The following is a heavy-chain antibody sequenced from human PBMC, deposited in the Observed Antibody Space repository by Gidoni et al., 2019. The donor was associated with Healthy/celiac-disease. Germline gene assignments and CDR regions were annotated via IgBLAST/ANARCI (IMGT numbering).Heavy chain of an antibody. CDR1: GFHFTSYA. J-gene: IGHJ4*02. D-gene: IGHD3-22*01. V-gene: IGHV3-23*01. CDR3: AKPPPLDYYDSSGAFDY. Sequence: EVQLLESGGGLVQPGGSLRLSCAASGFHFTSYAMSWVRQAPGKGLEWVSAISGSGGSTYYADSVKGRFTISRDNSKNTLYLQMNSLRAEDTAVYYCAKPPPLDYYDSSGAFDYWGQGTLVTVSS. CDR2: ISGSGGST.